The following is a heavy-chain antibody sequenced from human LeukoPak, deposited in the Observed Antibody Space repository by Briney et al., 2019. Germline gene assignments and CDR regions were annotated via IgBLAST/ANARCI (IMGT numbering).Heavy chain of an antibody. J-gene: IGHJ4*02. V-gene: IGHV3-23*01. D-gene: IGHD6-6*01. CDR3: ANARAVRQVFLSGFDY. CDR2: ISGSGSST. Sequence: GGSLRLSCTASGFSFSSYAMSWVRQAPGKGLEWVSTISGSGSSTYYADSVKGRFTISRDNSKNTLYLQMNSLRVEDTAVYYCANARAVRQVFLSGFDYWGQGTLVTVSS. CDR1: GFSFSSYA.